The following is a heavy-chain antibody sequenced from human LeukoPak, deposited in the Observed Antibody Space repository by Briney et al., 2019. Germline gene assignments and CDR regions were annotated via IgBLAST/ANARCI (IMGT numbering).Heavy chain of an antibody. CDR2: IIPIFGTA. D-gene: IGHD2-15*01. CDR1: GGTFSSYA. CDR3: ARVGLGYCSGGSCPAFDY. J-gene: IGHJ4*02. Sequence: ASVTVSCKASGGTFSSYAISWVRQAPGQGLEWMGGIIPIFGTANYAQKFQGRVTITADESTSTAYMELSSLRSEDTAVYYCARVGLGYCSGGSCPAFDYWGQGTLVTVSS. V-gene: IGHV1-69*13.